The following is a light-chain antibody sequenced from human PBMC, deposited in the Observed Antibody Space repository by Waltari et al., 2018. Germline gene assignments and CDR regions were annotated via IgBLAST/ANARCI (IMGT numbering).Light chain of an antibody. CDR3: QVWESSSDHPGV. Sequence: SYVLTQPPSVSVAPGKTARITCGGNNIGSKSVHWYQQKPGQAPVLVIYYDSDRPSGIPERLPVSSSGTTATLSISRVEAGDEADYYCQVWESSSDHPGVFGGGTELTVL. J-gene: IGLJ3*02. CDR1: NIGSKS. CDR2: YDS. V-gene: IGLV3-21*01.